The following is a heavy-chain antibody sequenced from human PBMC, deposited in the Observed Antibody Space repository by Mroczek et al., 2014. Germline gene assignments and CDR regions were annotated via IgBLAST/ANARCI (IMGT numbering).Heavy chain of an antibody. J-gene: IGHJ3*02. CDR2: ISSSSSYI. Sequence: VQLVQSGGGLVKPGGSLRLSCAASGFTFSSYSMNWVRQAPGKGLEWVSSISSSSSYIYYADSVKGRFTISRDNAKNSLYLQMNSLRAEDTAVYYCARVNFLRADAFDIWGQGTMVTVSS. CDR3: ARVNFLRADAFDI. CDR1: GFTFSSYS. V-gene: IGHV3-21*01.